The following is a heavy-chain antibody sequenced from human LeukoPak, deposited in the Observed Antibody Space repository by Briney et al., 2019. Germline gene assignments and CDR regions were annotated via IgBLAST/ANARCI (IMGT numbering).Heavy chain of an antibody. CDR1: GGSISSYY. Sequence: SETLSLTCTVSGGSISSYYWSWIRQPPGKGLEWIGYIYYSGSTNYNPSLKSRVTISVDTSKNQFSLRLSSVTAADTAIYYCARHILAAGRWNWFDPWGQGTLVTVSS. D-gene: IGHD6-13*01. V-gene: IGHV4-59*08. J-gene: IGHJ5*02. CDR2: IYYSGST. CDR3: ARHILAAGRWNWFDP.